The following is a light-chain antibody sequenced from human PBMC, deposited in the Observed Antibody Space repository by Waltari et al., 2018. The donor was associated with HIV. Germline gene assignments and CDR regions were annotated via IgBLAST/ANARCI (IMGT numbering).Light chain of an antibody. J-gene: IGKJ1*01. CDR2: WAS. CDR1: LSLLFSSNNKNY. V-gene: IGKV4-1*01. CDR3: QQYYSTPWT. Sequence: DIVMTQSPDSLAVSLGERATINCKSSLSLLFSSNNKNYFAWYQQKPGQPPKLLFYWASTRESGVPDRFSGSGSGTDFTLTISSLQAEDVAVYYCQQYYSTPWTFGQGTKVEIK.